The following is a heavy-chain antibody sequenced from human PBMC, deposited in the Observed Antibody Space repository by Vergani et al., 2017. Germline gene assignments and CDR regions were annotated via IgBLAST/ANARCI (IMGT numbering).Heavy chain of an antibody. J-gene: IGHJ4*02. CDR1: GFTFSSYS. D-gene: IGHD4-23*01. CDR2: ISSSSSYI. Sequence: EVQLVESGGGLVKRGGSLRLSCAASGFTFSSYSMNWVRQAPGKGLEWVSSISSSSSYIHYSDSLKGRFTISRDNAKSSLYLQMNSLRAEDTAVYYCAREIGGNSGDYWGQGTLVTVSS. CDR3: AREIGGNSGDY. V-gene: IGHV3-21*01.